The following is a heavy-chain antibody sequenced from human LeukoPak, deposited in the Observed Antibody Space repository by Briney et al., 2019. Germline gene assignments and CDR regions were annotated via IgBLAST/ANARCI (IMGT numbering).Heavy chain of an antibody. Sequence: GESLKISCAGSGYSFTSYRIAWVRQMPGKGLEWMGIIYPGDSDTRYNPSFQGQVTISADKSISTAYLQWSSLKASDTAMFYCARPMTVGSSSDAFDVWGQGTMVTVSA. CDR3: ARPMTVGSSSDAFDV. CDR1: GYSFTSYR. CDR2: IYPGDSDT. V-gene: IGHV5-51*01. J-gene: IGHJ3*01. D-gene: IGHD1-26*01.